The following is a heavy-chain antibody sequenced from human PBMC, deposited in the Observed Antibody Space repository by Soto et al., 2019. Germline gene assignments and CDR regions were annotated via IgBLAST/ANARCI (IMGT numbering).Heavy chain of an antibody. CDR3: ATSPARDDYIWGSYRSYYFDY. Sequence: PGGSLRLSCAASGFTFSSYWMSWVRQAPGKGLEWVANIKQDGSEKYYVDSVKGRFTISRDNAKNSLYLQMNSLRAEDTAVYYCATSPARDDYIWGSYRSYYFDYWGQGTLVTVSS. CDR1: GFTFSSYW. V-gene: IGHV3-7*01. J-gene: IGHJ4*02. D-gene: IGHD3-16*02. CDR2: IKQDGSEK.